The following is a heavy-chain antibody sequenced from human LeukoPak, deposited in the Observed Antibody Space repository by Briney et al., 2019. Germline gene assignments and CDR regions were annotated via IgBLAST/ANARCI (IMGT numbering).Heavy chain of an antibody. D-gene: IGHD2-2*02. V-gene: IGHV4-34*01. CDR2: INHSGST. CDR3: ARGLPGVVVVPAAICPFDY. CDR1: GGSFSGYY. J-gene: IGHJ4*02. Sequence: PSETLSLTCAVYGGSFSGYYWSWIRQPPGKGLEWIGEINHSGSTNSNPSLKSRVTISVDTSKNQFSLKLSSVTAADTAVYYCARGLPGVVVVPAAICPFDYWGQGTLVTVSS.